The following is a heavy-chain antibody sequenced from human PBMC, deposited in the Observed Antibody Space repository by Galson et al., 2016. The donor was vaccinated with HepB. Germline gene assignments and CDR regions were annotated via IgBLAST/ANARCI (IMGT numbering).Heavy chain of an antibody. D-gene: IGHD3-16*01. V-gene: IGHV4-39*01. CDR1: GGSISTSDFS. CDR3: ARAGGGIKASFDY. J-gene: IGHJ4*02. CDR2: VYRGRA. Sequence: TLSLTCRVSGGSISTSDFSWGWIRQPPGKGLESIGTVYRGRAYYNPSLEGRVTISVDTYTDLFSLKLTSLTDADTAVYYCARAGGGIKASFDYWGQGTLVAVSS.